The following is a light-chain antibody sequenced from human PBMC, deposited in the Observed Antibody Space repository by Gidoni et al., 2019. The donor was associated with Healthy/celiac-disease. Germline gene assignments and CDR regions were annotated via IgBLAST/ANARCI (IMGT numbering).Light chain of an antibody. CDR2: AAS. J-gene: IGKJ1*01. Sequence: IQLTPFPSSLSASVGDRVTITCRASQGISSWLDWYQQKPGKAPKLLIYAASSLQSGVPSRFSGSGSGTDFTLTISSLQPEDFATYYCQQANSIPWTFGQGTKVEIK. V-gene: IGKV1-12*01. CDR3: QQANSIPWT. CDR1: QGISSW.